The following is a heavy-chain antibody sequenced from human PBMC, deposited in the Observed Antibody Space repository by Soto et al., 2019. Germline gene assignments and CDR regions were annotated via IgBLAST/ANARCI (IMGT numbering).Heavy chain of an antibody. CDR3: ARHTDVFHYVWGSDSCGMGV. J-gene: IGHJ6*02. Sequence: QVQLVQSGGEVKKPGASVKVSCQAAGYTFTRFGITWVRQAPGQGLEWMGWSSINNGKTTYAQKFQGRVTMPTATATNTAYRELRSLRSDDTAVYYCARHTDVFHYVWGSDSCGMGVWGQGATVSVS. CDR1: GYTFTRFG. V-gene: IGHV1-18*01. CDR2: SSINNGKT. D-gene: IGHD3-16*01.